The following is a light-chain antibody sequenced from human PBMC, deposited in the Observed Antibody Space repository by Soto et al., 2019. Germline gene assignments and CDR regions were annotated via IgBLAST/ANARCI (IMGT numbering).Light chain of an antibody. CDR2: EVS. CDR3: SSYTNSITRV. Sequence: QSALTQPASVSGSPGQSITISCTGTSSDVGAYNYVSWYQQHPGKVPKLMIYEVSNRPSGVSNRFSGSKSGNTASLTISGLQAEDEADYYCSSYTNSITRVFGGGTKLTVL. V-gene: IGLV2-14*01. J-gene: IGLJ3*02. CDR1: SSDVGAYNY.